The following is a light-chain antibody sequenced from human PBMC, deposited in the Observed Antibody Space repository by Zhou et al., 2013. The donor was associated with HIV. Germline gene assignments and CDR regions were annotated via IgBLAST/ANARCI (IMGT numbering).Light chain of an antibody. V-gene: IGKV1-27*01. CDR3: QNYYSAPLT. Sequence: DVQMTQSPSSLSASVGDRVTITCRASQSISNYLNWYQQRPGEPPKLLIYGASTLQSGVPSRFSGSGSASDFTLTISSLQPEDVATYFCQNYYSAPLTFGQGTRLE. CDR1: QSISNY. J-gene: IGKJ5*01. CDR2: GAS.